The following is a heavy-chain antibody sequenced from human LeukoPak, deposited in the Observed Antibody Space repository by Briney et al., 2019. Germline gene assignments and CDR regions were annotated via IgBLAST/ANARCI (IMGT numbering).Heavy chain of an antibody. Sequence: PGGSLRLSCAASGFTFSSYEMNWVRQAPGKGLEWVSYISSSGSTIYYADSVKGRFTISRDNAKNSLYLQMNSLRAEDTAVYYCARSRCSGGSCYSYFFDYWGQGTLVTVSS. CDR1: GFTFSSYE. J-gene: IGHJ4*02. CDR2: ISSSGSTI. CDR3: ARSRCSGGSCYSYFFDY. D-gene: IGHD2-15*01. V-gene: IGHV3-48*03.